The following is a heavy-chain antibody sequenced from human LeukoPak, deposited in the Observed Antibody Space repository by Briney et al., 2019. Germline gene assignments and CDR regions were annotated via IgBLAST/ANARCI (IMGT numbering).Heavy chain of an antibody. Sequence: SETLSLTCTVSGGSISYYYWSWIRQSPGKGLEWIGYIYYSGTTNYNPSLKSRVTISVDTSKNQFSLKLSSVTAADTAVYYCARAWYDSSGYYYTFDYWGQGTLVTVSS. CDR2: IYYSGTT. CDR3: ARAWYDSSGYYYTFDY. CDR1: GGSISYYY. J-gene: IGHJ4*02. V-gene: IGHV4-59*01. D-gene: IGHD3-22*01.